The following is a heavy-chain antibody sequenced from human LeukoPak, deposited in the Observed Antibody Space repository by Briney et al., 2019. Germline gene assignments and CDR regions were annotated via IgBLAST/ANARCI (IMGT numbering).Heavy chain of an antibody. D-gene: IGHD2-2*01. CDR2: IKQDGSEK. CDR3: ARDDCSSISCYHNWFDP. CDR1: GFTFSSYW. J-gene: IGHJ5*02. Sequence: GGSLRLACAASGFTFSSYWMSWVRQAPGKGLEWVANIKQDGSEKYYVDSVKGRFTISRDNAKNSLYLQMNSLRAEDTAVYYCARDDCSSISCYHNWFDPWGQGTLVTVSS. V-gene: IGHV3-7*01.